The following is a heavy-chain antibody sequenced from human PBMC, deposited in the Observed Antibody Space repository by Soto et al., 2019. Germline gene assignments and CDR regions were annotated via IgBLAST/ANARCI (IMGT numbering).Heavy chain of an antibody. V-gene: IGHV1-2*04. CDR3: ARGDSTDCSNGVCSFYYYYGMDV. D-gene: IGHD2-8*01. CDR2: INPKSGGT. Sequence: ASVKVSCKASGYSFTDYHIHWVRQAPGQGLEWLGRINPKSGGTSTAQKFQGWVTMTTDTSISTASMELTRLTSDDTAIYYCARGDSTDCSNGVCSFYYYYGMDVWGQGTTVTVSS. CDR1: GYSFTDYH. J-gene: IGHJ6*02.